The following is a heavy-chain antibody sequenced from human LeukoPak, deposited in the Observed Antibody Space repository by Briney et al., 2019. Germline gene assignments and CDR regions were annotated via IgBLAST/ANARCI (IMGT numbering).Heavy chain of an antibody. V-gene: IGHV3-30*18. CDR3: AEERIVATAYNWLDP. Sequence: GGSLRLSCATPGFTFSSYGMHWVRQAPGKGPEWVAVISYDGSNKYYADSVKGRFTIPRDNSKNTLYLQINSLRAEDTAVYYCAEERIVATAYNWLDPWGQGTLVTVSS. CDR1: GFTFSSYG. D-gene: IGHD5-12*01. CDR2: ISYDGSNK. J-gene: IGHJ5*02.